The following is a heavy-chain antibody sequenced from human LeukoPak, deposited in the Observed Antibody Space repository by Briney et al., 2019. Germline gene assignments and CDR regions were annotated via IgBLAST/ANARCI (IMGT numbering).Heavy chain of an antibody. CDR2: IYYSGST. V-gene: IGHV4-39*01. J-gene: IGHJ4*02. Sequence: PSETLSLTCTVSGGSISSSSYYWGWIRQPPGKGLEWIGSIYYSGSTYYNPSLKSRVTISVDTSKNQFSLKLSSVTAADTAVYYCAIFARYGDYVDYWGQGTLVTVSS. CDR1: GGSISSSSYY. CDR3: AIFARYGDYVDY. D-gene: IGHD4-17*01.